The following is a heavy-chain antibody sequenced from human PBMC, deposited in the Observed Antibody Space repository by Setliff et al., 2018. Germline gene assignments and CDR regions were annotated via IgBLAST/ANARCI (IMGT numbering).Heavy chain of an antibody. CDR2: IIPVIDTT. V-gene: IGHV1-69*11. D-gene: IGHD5-12*01. CDR3: ARGRDGYNSNAFEI. J-gene: IGHJ3*02. Sequence: SVKVSCKASGGAFSSYALSWVRQAPGQGLEWMGRIIPVIDTTNYAESFQGRVTITADESTKTAYMELSSLRSEDTAIYYCARGRDGYNSNAFEIWGQGTMVTVSS. CDR1: GGAFSSYA.